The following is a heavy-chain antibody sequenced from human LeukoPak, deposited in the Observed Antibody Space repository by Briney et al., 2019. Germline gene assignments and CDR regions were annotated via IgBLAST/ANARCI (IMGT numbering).Heavy chain of an antibody. Sequence: SETLSLTCTVSGGSIDSYYWSWIRQPPGKGLEWIGYIYYTGSTEYHPSLKSRVSISLDTSKNQFSLKLTSVTAADTAVYYCARVYQSAEYYFDYWGQGNLAIVSS. J-gene: IGHJ4*02. CDR1: GGSIDSYY. CDR2: IYYTGST. CDR3: ARVYQSAEYYFDY. D-gene: IGHD2-2*01. V-gene: IGHV4-59*01.